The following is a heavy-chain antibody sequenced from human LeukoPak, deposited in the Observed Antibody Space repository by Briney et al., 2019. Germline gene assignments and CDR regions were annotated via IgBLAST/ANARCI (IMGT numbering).Heavy chain of an antibody. D-gene: IGHD4-17*01. J-gene: IGHJ4*02. Sequence: GASVKVSCKASGYTFTGYYMHWVRQAPGQGLEWMGWISAYNGNTNSAQKLQGRVTMTTDTSTSTAYMELRSLRSDDTAVYYCARGRKDYGDYYFDSWGQGTLVTVSS. CDR2: ISAYNGNT. V-gene: IGHV1-18*04. CDR3: ARGRKDYGDYYFDS. CDR1: GYTFTGYY.